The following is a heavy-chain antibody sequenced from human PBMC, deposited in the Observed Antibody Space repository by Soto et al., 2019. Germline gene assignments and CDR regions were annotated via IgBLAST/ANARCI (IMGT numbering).Heavy chain of an antibody. J-gene: IGHJ6*02. CDR2: IWYDGSNK. V-gene: IGHV3-33*01. D-gene: IGHD3-10*01. Sequence: QVQLVESGGGVVQPGRSLRLSCAASGFTFSSYGMHWVRQAPGKGLEWVAVIWYDGSNKYYADSVKGRFTISRDNSKNTLYLQMNSLRAEDTAVYYCARDFAGFGERDRGMDVWGQGTTVTVSS. CDR1: GFTFSSYG. CDR3: ARDFAGFGERDRGMDV.